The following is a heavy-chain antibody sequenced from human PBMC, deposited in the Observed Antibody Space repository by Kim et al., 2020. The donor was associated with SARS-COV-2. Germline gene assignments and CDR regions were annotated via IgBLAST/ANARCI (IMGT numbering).Heavy chain of an antibody. CDR2: ISGSGGST. CDR3: AKGYSYAYYYYGMDV. V-gene: IGHV3-23*01. D-gene: IGHD5-18*01. CDR1: GFTFSSYA. Sequence: GGSLRLSCAASGFTFSSYAMSWVRQAPGKGLEWVSAISGSGGSTYYADSVKGRFTISRDNSKNTLYLQMNSLRAEDTAVYYCAKGYSYAYYYYGMDVWGQGTTVTVSS. J-gene: IGHJ6*02.